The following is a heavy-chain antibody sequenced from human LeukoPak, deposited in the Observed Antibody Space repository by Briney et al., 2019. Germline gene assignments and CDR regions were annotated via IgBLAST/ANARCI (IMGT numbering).Heavy chain of an antibody. V-gene: IGHV4-59*01. CDR2: IYYSGST. D-gene: IGHD6-6*01. CDR1: GYSINNYY. CDR3: ARGSNWIDP. Sequence: SETLSLICNVPGYSINNYYWSWVRQPPGKGLEWIGYIYYSGSTNYNPTLKSRVTISKDPSKKQVALKLTSVTAADTAVYYCARGSNWIDPWGEGTLVSVSS. J-gene: IGHJ5*02.